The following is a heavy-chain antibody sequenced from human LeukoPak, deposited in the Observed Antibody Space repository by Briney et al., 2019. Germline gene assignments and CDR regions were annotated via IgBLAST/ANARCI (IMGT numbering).Heavy chain of an antibody. CDR1: GGTFSSYA. D-gene: IGHD5-24*01. V-gene: IGHV1-69*05. CDR2: IIPIFGTA. CDR3: ARGTRDGYNLYYFDY. J-gene: IGHJ4*02. Sequence: SVKVSCKASGGTFSSYAISWVRQAPGQGLEWMGRIIPIFGTANYAQRFQGRVTITTDESTSTAYMELSSLRSEDTAVYYCARGTRDGYNLYYFDYWGQGTLVTVSS.